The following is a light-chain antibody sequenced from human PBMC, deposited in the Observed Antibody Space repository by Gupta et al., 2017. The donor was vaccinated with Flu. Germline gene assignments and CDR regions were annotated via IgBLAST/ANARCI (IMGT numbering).Light chain of an antibody. CDR2: GVN. V-gene: IGLV2-14*01. J-gene: IGLJ1*01. Sequence: QSALTQPASVSGSPGQSIAISCTGTTSDVGANNYVSWYQQHTGKAPKVMIYGVNNRPSGVSDRFSGSKSGNTASLTISGLQAEDEADYYCSSYRSSSTSFFFGTGTKVTVL. CDR1: TSDVGANNY. CDR3: SSYRSSSTSFF.